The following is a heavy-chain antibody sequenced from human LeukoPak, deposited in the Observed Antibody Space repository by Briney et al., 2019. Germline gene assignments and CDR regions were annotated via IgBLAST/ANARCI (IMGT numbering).Heavy chain of an antibody. J-gene: IGHJ4*02. Sequence: SGGSLRLSCAASAFTFSSYAMSWVRQAPGKGLEWISSISSSGGNVYYADSVKGRFTVSRDNSKNTLYLQMNSLRVEDTAVYYCAKDYSSSLWGQGTLVTVSS. V-gene: IGHV3-23*01. D-gene: IGHD6-6*01. CDR2: ISSSGGNV. CDR1: AFTFSSYA. CDR3: AKDYSSSL.